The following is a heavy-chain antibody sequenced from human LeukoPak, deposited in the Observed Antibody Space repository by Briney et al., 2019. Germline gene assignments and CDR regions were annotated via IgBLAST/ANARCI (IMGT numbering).Heavy chain of an antibody. D-gene: IGHD3-22*01. CDR1: GGSISSSSYY. CDR3: ARDRFYYYDSSGFDY. V-gene: IGHV4-39*07. Sequence: PSETLSLTCTVSGGSISSSSYYWGWIRQPPGKGLEWIGSIYYSGSTYYNPSLKSRVTISVDTSKNQFSLKPSSVTAADTAVYYCARDRFYYYDSSGFDYWGQGTLVTVSS. CDR2: IYYSGST. J-gene: IGHJ4*02.